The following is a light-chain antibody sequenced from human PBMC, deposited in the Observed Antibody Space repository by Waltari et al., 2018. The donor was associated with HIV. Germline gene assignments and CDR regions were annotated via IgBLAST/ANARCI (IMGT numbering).Light chain of an antibody. CDR1: RSVGSH. CDR3: QQYKDHTEWLS. J-gene: IGKJ4*01. CDR2: GAS. V-gene: IGKV3-15*01. Sequence: TQSPATLSVSPGETASLSCMASRSVGSHLAWYQQSPGQAPRLLISGASTTATGIPPRFSSSGSGTEFTLTSSSLQSEEFAVYYCQQYKDHTEWLSFGGGTEVEIK.